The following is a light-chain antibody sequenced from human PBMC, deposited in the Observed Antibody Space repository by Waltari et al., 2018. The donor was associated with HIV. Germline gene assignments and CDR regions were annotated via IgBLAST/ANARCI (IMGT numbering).Light chain of an antibody. Sequence: QSALTQPRSVSGSPGQSVTISCTGTSSDVGGYNYVSWYQQHPGKATKHMIYDVSKRPSVFPDRFSGSKSGNTASLTISGLQAEDESDYYCCSYAGSYTVYVFGTGTKVTVL. CDR3: CSYAGSYTVYV. CDR1: SSDVGGYNY. V-gene: IGLV2-11*01. J-gene: IGLJ1*01. CDR2: DVS.